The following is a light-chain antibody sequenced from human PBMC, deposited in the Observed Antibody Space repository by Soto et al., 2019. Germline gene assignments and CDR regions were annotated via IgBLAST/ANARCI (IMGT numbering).Light chain of an antibody. CDR2: EDN. Sequence: NFMLTQPHSVSESPGKTVTISCTGSSGSIASNYVQWYQQRPGSAPTTVIYEDNQRPSGVPDRFSGSIDSSSNSASLTISGLNTEDEADYYCQSYDSSNRVFGGGTQLTVL. CDR3: QSYDSSNRV. V-gene: IGLV6-57*02. CDR1: SGSIASNY. J-gene: IGLJ3*02.